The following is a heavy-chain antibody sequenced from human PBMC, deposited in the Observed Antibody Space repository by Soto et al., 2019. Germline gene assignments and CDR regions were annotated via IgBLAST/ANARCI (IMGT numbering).Heavy chain of an antibody. D-gene: IGHD3-22*01. CDR3: AKDGPYDTTLGAFDI. CDR2: ISYDGSNK. J-gene: IGHJ3*02. V-gene: IGHV3-30*18. CDR1: GFTFSSYD. Sequence: LRLSCAASGFTFSSYDMHWVRQAPGKGLEWVAVISYDGSNKYYADSVKGRFTISRDNSKNTLYLQMNSLRAEDTAVYYCAKDGPYDTTLGAFDIWGQGTMVTVSS.